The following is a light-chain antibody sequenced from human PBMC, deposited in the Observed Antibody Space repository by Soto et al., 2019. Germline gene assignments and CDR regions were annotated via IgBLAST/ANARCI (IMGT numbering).Light chain of an antibody. CDR3: QKSYSTPVT. CDR2: AAS. V-gene: IGKV1-27*01. CDR1: QGISNY. J-gene: IGKJ5*01. Sequence: DIQMTQSPSSLSASVGDRITITCRASQGISNYVAWYQQKVGKVPKLLIYAASTLQSGVPSRFSGSKSGTAFTLTISSLQAEDFAYYYCQKSYSTPVTFGQGTRLEIK.